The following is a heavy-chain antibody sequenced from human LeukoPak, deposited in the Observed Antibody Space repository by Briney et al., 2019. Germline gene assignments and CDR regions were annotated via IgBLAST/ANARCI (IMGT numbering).Heavy chain of an antibody. Sequence: ASVKVSCKDSVYTLTQLSIQRVRQAPRKGREWMGGFYPEDGETNYAQKFQGRVTMTEDTSTDKAYMELSSLRSEDTAVYYCARESSGGPHRAFDFWGQGTMVTVSS. V-gene: IGHV1-24*01. J-gene: IGHJ3*01. D-gene: IGHD2-15*01. CDR1: VYTLTQLS. CDR3: ARESSGGPHRAFDF. CDR2: FYPEDGET.